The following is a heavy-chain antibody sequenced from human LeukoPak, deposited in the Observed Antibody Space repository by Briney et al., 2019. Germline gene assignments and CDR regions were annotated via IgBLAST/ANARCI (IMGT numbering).Heavy chain of an antibody. V-gene: IGHV3-48*02. Sequence: GGSLRLSCSASGFSLSDYGMSWVRQVPGKGLEWVSYITMNSVRLYADSMKGRFTISRDNDKNSVYLQMNSLRDEDTAVYYCTRGRYQFLGPNDYWGQGSLVTVSS. CDR2: ITMNSVR. J-gene: IGHJ4*02. D-gene: IGHD2-2*01. CDR1: GFSLSDYG. CDR3: TRGRYQFLGPNDY.